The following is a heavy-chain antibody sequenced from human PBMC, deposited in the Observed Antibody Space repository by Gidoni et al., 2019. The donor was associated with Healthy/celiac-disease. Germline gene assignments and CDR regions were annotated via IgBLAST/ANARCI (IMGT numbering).Heavy chain of an antibody. CDR2: IIPICGTA. CDR3: ARDRGNYYDSSGYYGGWFDP. J-gene: IGHJ5*02. V-gene: IGHV1-69*06. CDR1: GGTFSSYA. D-gene: IGHD3-22*01. Sequence: QVQLVQSGAEVKKPGSSVKVSCKASGGTFSSYAISWVRQAPGQGLEWMGGIIPICGTANYAQKFQGRVTITADKSTSTAYMELSSLRSEDTAVYYCARDRGNYYDSSGYYGGWFDPWGQGTLVTVSS.